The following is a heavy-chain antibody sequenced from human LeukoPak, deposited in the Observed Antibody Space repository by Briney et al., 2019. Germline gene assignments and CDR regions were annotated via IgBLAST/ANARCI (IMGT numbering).Heavy chain of an antibody. J-gene: IGHJ1*01. V-gene: IGHV4-30-4*01. CDR1: GGSISRGDYY. D-gene: IGHD6-13*01. CDR3: ARSAYSSSWSEYFQH. Sequence: SQTLSLTCTVSGGSISRGDYYWSWIRQPPGKGLEWIGYIYYSGSTYYNPSLKSRVTISVDTSKNQFSLKLSSVTAADTAVYYCARSAYSSSWSEYFQHWGQGTLVTVSS. CDR2: IYYSGST.